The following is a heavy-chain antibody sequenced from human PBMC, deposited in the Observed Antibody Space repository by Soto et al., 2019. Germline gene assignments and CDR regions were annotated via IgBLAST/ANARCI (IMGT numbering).Heavy chain of an antibody. D-gene: IGHD2-8*01. CDR1: GGTFSSYA. Sequence: SVKVSGKASGGTFSSYAISWVRQAPGQGLEWMGGIIPIFGTANYAQKFQGRVTITADESTSTAYMELNSLRTEDTAVYYCAKERAYCTNGVCGYYYYGMDVWGQGTTVTVSS. CDR2: IIPIFGTA. V-gene: IGHV1-69*13. J-gene: IGHJ6*02. CDR3: AKERAYCTNGVCGYYYYGMDV.